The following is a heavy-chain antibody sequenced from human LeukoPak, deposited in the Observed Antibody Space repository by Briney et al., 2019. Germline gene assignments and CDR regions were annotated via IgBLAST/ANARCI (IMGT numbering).Heavy chain of an antibody. CDR3: ARIQQDAFDI. Sequence: PSETLSLTCTVSGYSISSGYYWGWIQQPPGKGLEWIGSIYHSGSTYYNPSLKSRVTISVDTSKNQFSLKLSSVTAADTAVYYCARIQQDAFDIWGQGTMVTVSS. CDR1: GYSISSGYY. J-gene: IGHJ3*02. CDR2: IYHSGST. D-gene: IGHD5-18*01. V-gene: IGHV4-38-2*02.